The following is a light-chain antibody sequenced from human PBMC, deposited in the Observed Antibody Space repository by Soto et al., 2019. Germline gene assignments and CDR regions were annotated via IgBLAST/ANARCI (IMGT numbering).Light chain of an antibody. CDR1: QSVSSSY. V-gene: IGKV3-20*01. CDR2: GAS. J-gene: IGKJ1*01. CDR3: QQYVTSSPRT. Sequence: EVELTQSPGTLSLSPGERATLSCMASQSVSSSYLAWYQQKPGQTPRLLIYGASDRATGIPDRFSGSGSGTDFTLTITRLEPEDFAVYYCQQYVTSSPRTFGQGTKVDIK.